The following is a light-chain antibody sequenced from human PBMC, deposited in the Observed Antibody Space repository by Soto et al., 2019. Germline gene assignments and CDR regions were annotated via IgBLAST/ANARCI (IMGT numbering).Light chain of an antibody. CDR2: RDS. J-gene: IGLJ1*01. CDR3: QVWDSSTGV. CDR1: NIGTKN. Sequence: SYELTQPLSVSVALGQTARITCGRNNIGTKNVHWYQQKPGQAPVLVIYRDSNRPSGIPERFSGSNSGNTATLTISRAQAGDEADYYCQVWDSSTGVFGTGTQLTVL. V-gene: IGLV3-9*01.